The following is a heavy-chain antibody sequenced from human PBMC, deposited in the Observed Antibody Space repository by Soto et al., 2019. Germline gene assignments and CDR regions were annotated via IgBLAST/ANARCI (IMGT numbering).Heavy chain of an antibody. CDR3: AKQSKWSTTSCHSGGSSCPLDY. D-gene: IGHD2-2*02. V-gene: IGHV1-46*01. CDR2: INPNGGST. Sequence: ASVKVSCKAPADTFTSYYIHWVRQAPGHGLEWMGIINPNGGSTRFAQTFQGRITMTTDTSTSTVYMELRSLRSEDTAVYYCAKQSKWSTTSCHSGGSSCPLDYWGQGTQVTVSS. CDR1: ADTFTSYY. J-gene: IGHJ4*02.